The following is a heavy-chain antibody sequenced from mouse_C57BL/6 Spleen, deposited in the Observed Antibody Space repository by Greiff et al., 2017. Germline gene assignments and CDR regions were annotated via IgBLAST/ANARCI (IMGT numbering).Heavy chain of an antibody. CDR3: TRRERAMDY. CDR1: GYTFTDYE. V-gene: IGHV1-15*01. CDR2: IDPETGGT. J-gene: IGHJ4*01. Sequence: VQLVESGAELVRPGASVTLSCKASGYTFTDYEMHWVKQTPVHGLEWIGAIDPETGGTAYNQKFKGKAILTADKSSSTAYMELRSLTSEDSAVYYCTRRERAMDYWGQGTSVTVSS.